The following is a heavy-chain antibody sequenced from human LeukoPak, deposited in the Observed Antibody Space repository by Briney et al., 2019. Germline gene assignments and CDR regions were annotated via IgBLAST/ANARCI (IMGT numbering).Heavy chain of an antibody. Sequence: GGSLRLSCAASGFTFSSYGIHWVRQAPVKGLEWVAFIRYDGSDKYFADIVKGRFTISRDNSKNTVYLQMNSLRVEDTAIYYCARRTHYYDSSGSWGQGTLVTVSS. CDR3: ARRTHYYDSSGS. CDR1: GFTFSSYG. CDR2: IRYDGSDK. D-gene: IGHD3-22*01. V-gene: IGHV3-30*02. J-gene: IGHJ4*02.